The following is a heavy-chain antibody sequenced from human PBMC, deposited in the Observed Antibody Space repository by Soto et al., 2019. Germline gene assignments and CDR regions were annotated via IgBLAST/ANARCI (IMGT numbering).Heavy chain of an antibody. CDR3: ARSWGWSPGSDY. CDR1: GFTFSSFW. Sequence: PGGSLRLSCAASGFTFSSFWMDWVRQAPGKGLEWVANINPDGSEKQYVDSVKGRFTISRDNARNSLYLQMNSLTAEDTAVYFCARSWGWSPGSDYWGQGXLVTVYS. D-gene: IGHD3-16*01. V-gene: IGHV3-7*01. J-gene: IGHJ4*02. CDR2: INPDGSEK.